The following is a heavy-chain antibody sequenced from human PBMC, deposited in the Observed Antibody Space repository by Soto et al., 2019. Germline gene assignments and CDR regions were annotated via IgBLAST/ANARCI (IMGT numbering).Heavy chain of an antibody. Sequence: RASVKVSCKASGYTFTGYYMHWVRQAPGQGLEWMGWINPNSGGTNYAQKFQGWVTMTRDTSISTAYMELSRLRSDDTAVYYCARLTDYYYGMDVWGQGTTVTVSS. V-gene: IGHV1-2*04. CDR1: GYTFTGYY. CDR2: INPNSGGT. J-gene: IGHJ6*02. CDR3: ARLTDYYYGMDV.